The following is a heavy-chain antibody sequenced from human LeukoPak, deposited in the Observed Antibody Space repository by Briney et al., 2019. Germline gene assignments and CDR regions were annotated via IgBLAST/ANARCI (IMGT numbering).Heavy chain of an antibody. Sequence: PGGSLRLSCAASGFTFNNYWMHWVRQAPGKGLVWVSRINRDGRSTSYADSVKGRFTISRDSAKNTLYLQMNSLRAEDTAIYYCATEGAMAPFDYWGQGTLVTVSS. J-gene: IGHJ4*02. CDR3: ATEGAMAPFDY. CDR1: GFTFNNYW. D-gene: IGHD5-18*01. V-gene: IGHV3-74*01. CDR2: INRDGRST.